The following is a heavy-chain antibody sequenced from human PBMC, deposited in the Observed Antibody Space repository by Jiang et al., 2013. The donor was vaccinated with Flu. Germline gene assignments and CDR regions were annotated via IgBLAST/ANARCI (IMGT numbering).Heavy chain of an antibody. CDR1: GGSISSADYY. CDR2: IYYSGNT. J-gene: IGHJ6*02. V-gene: IGHV4-31*03. CDR3: AGENNGVGMDV. Sequence: SGSGLVKPSQTLSLTCTVSGGSISSADYYWTWIRQHPGKGLEWIGYIYYSGNTYYNPSLKSRVTISVDTSKNQFSLKLNSVTAADTAVYFCAGENNGVGMDVWGQGTTVTVSS. D-gene: IGHD1/OR15-1a*01.